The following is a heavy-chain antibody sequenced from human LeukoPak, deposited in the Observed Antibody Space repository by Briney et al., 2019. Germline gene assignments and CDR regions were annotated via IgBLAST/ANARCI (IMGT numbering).Heavy chain of an antibody. CDR1: GGSISSYY. CDR2: IYYSGST. J-gene: IGHJ3*02. D-gene: IGHD3-10*01. V-gene: IGHV4-59*08. Sequence: PSETLSLTCTVSGGSISSYYWSWIRQPPGKGLEWIGYIYYSGSTNYIPSLKSRVTISVDTSKNQFSLKLSSVTAADTAVYYCATHYYGSGNAHAFDIWGQGTMVTVSS. CDR3: ATHYYGSGNAHAFDI.